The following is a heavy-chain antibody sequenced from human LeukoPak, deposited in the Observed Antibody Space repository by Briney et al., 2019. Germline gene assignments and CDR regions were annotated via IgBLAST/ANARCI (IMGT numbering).Heavy chain of an antibody. CDR1: GYTFSEYA. Sequence: ASVKVSCKTSGYTFSEYAITWVRQAPGQGLEWMGWISGYNGNTNYAQKLQGRVTMTIDTSTSTAYMELRSLRSDDTAVYYCARTTVSMTLDVWGQGTTVTVSS. J-gene: IGHJ6*02. V-gene: IGHV1-18*01. D-gene: IGHD5/OR15-5a*01. CDR2: ISGYNGNT. CDR3: ARTTVSMTLDV.